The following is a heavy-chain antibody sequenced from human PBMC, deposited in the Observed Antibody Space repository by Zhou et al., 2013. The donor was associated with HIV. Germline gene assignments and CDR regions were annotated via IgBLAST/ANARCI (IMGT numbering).Heavy chain of an antibody. J-gene: IGHJ4*02. Sequence: QVQLQQWGAGMLKPSETLSLTCAVYGGSFSGYYWSWIRQPPGKGLEWIGEINHSGRTNYNPSLKSRVTISVDTSKNRCSLKLNSVTAADTAVYYCARPRSSGYYPYWGQGTLVTVSS. V-gene: IGHV4-34*02. D-gene: IGHD3-22*01. CDR3: ARPRSSGYYPY. CDR1: GGSFSGYY. CDR2: INHSGRT.